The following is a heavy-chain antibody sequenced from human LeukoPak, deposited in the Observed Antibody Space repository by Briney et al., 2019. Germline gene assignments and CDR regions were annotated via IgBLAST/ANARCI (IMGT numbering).Heavy chain of an antibody. CDR3: AYSSSWYSDY. CDR1: GFTFSSYA. Sequence: QTGGSLRLSCAASGFTFSSYAMSWVRQAPGKGLEWVSAISGSGGSTYYADSVKGRFTISRDNSKNTLYLQMNSLRAEDTAVFYCAYSSSWYSDYWGQGTLVTVSS. CDR2: ISGSGGST. J-gene: IGHJ4*02. V-gene: IGHV3-23*01. D-gene: IGHD6-13*01.